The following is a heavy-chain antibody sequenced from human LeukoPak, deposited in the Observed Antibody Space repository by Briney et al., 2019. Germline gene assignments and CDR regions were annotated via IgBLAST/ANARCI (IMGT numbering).Heavy chain of an antibody. CDR3: ARHRSGGSQDDAFDI. J-gene: IGHJ3*02. Sequence: GGSLRLSCAASEFTFRTYWMTWVRQAPGKGLEWVADIKQDGSEKYYVDSVKGRFTISRQNAKKSLFLQMNSLRAEDTAVYYCARHRSGGSQDDAFDIWGQGTRVTVSS. CDR1: EFTFRTYW. V-gene: IGHV3-7*01. D-gene: IGHD2-15*01. CDR2: IKQDGSEK.